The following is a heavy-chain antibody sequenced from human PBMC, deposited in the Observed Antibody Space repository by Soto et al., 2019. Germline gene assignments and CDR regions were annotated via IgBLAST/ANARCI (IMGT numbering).Heavy chain of an antibody. V-gene: IGHV3-30*18. D-gene: IGHD2-2*01. J-gene: IGHJ6*03. CDR1: GFTFSSYG. Sequence: GGSLRLSCAASGFTFSSYGMHWVRQAPGKGLEWVAVISYDGSNKYYADSVKGRFTISRDNSKNTLYLQMNSLRAEDTAVYYCAKEDCSSTSCYGRFYYYYMDVWGKGTTVTVSS. CDR2: ISYDGSNK. CDR3: AKEDCSSTSCYGRFYYYYMDV.